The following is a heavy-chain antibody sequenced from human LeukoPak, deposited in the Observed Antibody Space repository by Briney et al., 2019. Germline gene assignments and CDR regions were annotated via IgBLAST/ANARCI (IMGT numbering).Heavy chain of an antibody. CDR1: GFTFSSYA. V-gene: IGHV3-23*01. CDR2: ISGSGGST. J-gene: IGHJ5*02. Sequence: GGSLRLSCAASGFTFSSYAMSWVRQAPGKGLEWVSAISGSGGSTYYADSVKGRFTIPRDNSKNTLYLQMNSLRAEDTAVYYCANGVPAAIPMGLNWFDPWGQGTLVTVSS. CDR3: ANGVPAAIPMGLNWFDP. D-gene: IGHD2-2*02.